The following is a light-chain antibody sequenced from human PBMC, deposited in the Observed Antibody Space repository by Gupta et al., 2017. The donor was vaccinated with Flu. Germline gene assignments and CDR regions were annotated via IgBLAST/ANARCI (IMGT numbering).Light chain of an antibody. CDR3: QQFNDSPLT. J-gene: IGKJ4*01. Sequence: DIQMTQPPSALSASFGDRFTVTCRASQSIGRWLSWYQQKPGKVPKLLIYEASTLETGVPSRFRGSGSGTEFTLTINSLQPEDFATYYCQQFNDSPLTFGGGTKVQIK. V-gene: IGKV1-5*03. CDR2: EAS. CDR1: QSIGRW.